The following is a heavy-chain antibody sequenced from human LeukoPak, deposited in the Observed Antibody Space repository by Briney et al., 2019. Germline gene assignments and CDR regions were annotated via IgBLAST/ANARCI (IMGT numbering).Heavy chain of an antibody. V-gene: IGHV3-74*01. CDR3: ARVRYYYGSGSYYYFDY. Sequence: PGGSLRLSCAASGFTFSSYWMHWVRQAPGKGLVWVSRINSDGSSTSYADSVKGRFAISRDNAKNTLYLQMNSLRAEDTAVYYCARVRYYYGSGSYYYFDYWGQGTLVTVSS. CDR2: INSDGSST. CDR1: GFTFSSYW. J-gene: IGHJ4*02. D-gene: IGHD3-10*01.